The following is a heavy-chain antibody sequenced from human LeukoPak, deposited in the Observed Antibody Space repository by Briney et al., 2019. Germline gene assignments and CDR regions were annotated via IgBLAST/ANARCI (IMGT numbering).Heavy chain of an antibody. CDR1: GGSFSGYY. V-gene: IGHV4-34*01. CDR3: AGGGDFWSGYYRYWYFDL. CDR2: INHSGST. D-gene: IGHD3-3*01. Sequence: SETLSLTCAVYGGSFSGYYWSWIRQPPGKGLEWIGEINHSGSTNHNPSLKSRVTISVDTSKNQFSLKLSSVTAADTAVYYCAGGGDFWSGYYRYWYFDLWGRGTLVTVSS. J-gene: IGHJ2*01.